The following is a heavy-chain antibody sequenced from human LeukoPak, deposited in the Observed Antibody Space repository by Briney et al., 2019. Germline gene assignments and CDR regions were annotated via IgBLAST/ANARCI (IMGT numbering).Heavy chain of an antibody. CDR3: ARDKAYGDSEDY. J-gene: IGHJ4*02. V-gene: IGHV3-7*05. CDR2: INQDGSEK. D-gene: IGHD4-17*01. CDR1: GFTFNIYW. Sequence: PGGSLRLSCAPSGFTFNIYWMSWVRQAPGKGLEWVANINQDGSEKYCVDSVKGRFTISRDNAKNSLYLHMNSLRAEDTAVYYCARDKAYGDSEDYWGQGTLVTVSS.